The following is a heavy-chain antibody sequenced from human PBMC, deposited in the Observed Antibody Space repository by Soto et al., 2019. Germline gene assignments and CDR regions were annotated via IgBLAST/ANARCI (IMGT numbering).Heavy chain of an antibody. CDR1: GFTFSSYA. J-gene: IGHJ4*02. CDR3: AKRRGAGGHFDY. D-gene: IGHD2-15*01. V-gene: IGHV3-23*01. Sequence: DVQLLESGGGLVQPEGSLRLSCAASGFTFSSYAMGWVRQRPGKGLEWVAVVSIGGSTHYADSVRGRFTISRDNSKNTRSLQMNSLTAADTAVYFCAKRRGAGGHFDYWGQGALVTVSS. CDR2: VSIGGST.